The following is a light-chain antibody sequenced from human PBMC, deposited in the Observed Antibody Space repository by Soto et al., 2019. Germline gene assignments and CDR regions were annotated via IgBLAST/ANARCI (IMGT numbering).Light chain of an antibody. CDR1: QDINSR. V-gene: IGKV1-12*01. CDR3: QQSYSTPRWT. Sequence: DIQMTQSPSSVSASVGDTVTITCRASQDINSRLAWFQQQPGRPPKYVIQAATMLQSGFPSRFSGSGSGTDFTLTISSLQPEDFATYYCQQSYSTPRWTFGQGTKVDI. J-gene: IGKJ1*01. CDR2: AAT.